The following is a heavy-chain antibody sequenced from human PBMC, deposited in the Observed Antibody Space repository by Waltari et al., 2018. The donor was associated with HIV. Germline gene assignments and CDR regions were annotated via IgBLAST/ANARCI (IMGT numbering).Heavy chain of an antibody. CDR3: ARHPRTNLDSGDY. D-gene: IGHD2-8*01. V-gene: IGHV4-39*01. J-gene: IGHJ4*02. CDR2: IYYSGST. Sequence: QLQLQESGPGLVKSSETVSLTCPVSGGSLSRSSYYWGWIRQPPGKGLEWIGSIYYSGSTYYNPSLKSRVTISVDTSKNQFFLKVSSVTAADTAVYYCARHPRTNLDSGDYWGQGTLVTVSS. CDR1: GGSLSRSSYY.